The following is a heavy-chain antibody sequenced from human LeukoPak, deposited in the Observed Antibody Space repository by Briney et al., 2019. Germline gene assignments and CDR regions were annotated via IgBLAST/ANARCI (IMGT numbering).Heavy chain of an antibody. Sequence: SETLSLTCTVSGGSISSYYWSWIRQPPGKGLEWIGYIYYSGSTDYNPSLKSRVTISVDTSKNQFSLKLSSVTAADTAVYYCARESFSSSGMDYWGQGTLVTVSP. V-gene: IGHV4-59*01. J-gene: IGHJ4*02. CDR2: IYYSGST. CDR3: ARESFSSSGMDY. D-gene: IGHD6-13*01. CDR1: GGSISSYY.